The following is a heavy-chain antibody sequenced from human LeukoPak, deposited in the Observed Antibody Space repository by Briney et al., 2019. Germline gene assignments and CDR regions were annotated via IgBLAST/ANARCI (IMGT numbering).Heavy chain of an antibody. V-gene: IGHV1-18*01. Sequence: ASVKVSRKASGYTFTSYGISCVRQAPGQGLEGMGWISAYNGNTNYAQKLQGRVTMTTDTSTSTAYIEVRRLRCDDTAVYYCARDGYGGRRSQGWFDPWGQGTLVPVSS. J-gene: IGHJ5*02. CDR1: GYTFTSYG. D-gene: IGHD4-23*01. CDR3: ARDGYGGRRSQGWFDP. CDR2: ISAYNGNT.